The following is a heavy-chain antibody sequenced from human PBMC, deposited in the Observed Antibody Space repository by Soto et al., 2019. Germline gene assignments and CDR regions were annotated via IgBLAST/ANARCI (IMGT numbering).Heavy chain of an antibody. J-gene: IGHJ4*02. CDR3: TRIEKGSATYT. D-gene: IGHD3-10*01. CDR1: GFSLSNTRMG. V-gene: IGHV2-26*01. CDR2: IFSNDEK. Sequence: QVTLKESGPVLVKPTETLTLTCTVSGFSLSNTRMGVSWIRQPPGKALEWLAHIFSNDEKSYSTSLKSRLTISKDTSKSQVVLSRTNRDPVDTATYYCTRIEKGSATYTGGQGTLVTVSS.